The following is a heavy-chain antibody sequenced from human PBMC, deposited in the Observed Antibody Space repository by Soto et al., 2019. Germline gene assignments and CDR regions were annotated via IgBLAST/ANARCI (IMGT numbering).Heavy chain of an antibody. CDR2: ISYDGSNK. V-gene: IGHV3-30*18. CDR1: GFTFSSYG. CDR3: AKDYGSSWSKSFDY. J-gene: IGHJ4*02. D-gene: IGHD6-13*01. Sequence: GGSLRLSCAASGFTFSSYGMHWVRQAPGKGLEWVPVISYDGSNKYYADSVKGRFTISRDNSKNTLYLQMNSLRAEDTAVYYCAKDYGSSWSKSFDYWGQGTLVTVSS.